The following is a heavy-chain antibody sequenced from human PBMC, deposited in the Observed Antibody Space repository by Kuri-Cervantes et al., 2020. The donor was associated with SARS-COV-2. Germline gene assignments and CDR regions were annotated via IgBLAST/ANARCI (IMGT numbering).Heavy chain of an antibody. J-gene: IGHJ3*02. D-gene: IGHD6-19*01. CDR3: ARGPPGSGWFSI. CDR1: GYTFTSYG. V-gene: IGHV1-8*02. CDR2: MNPNSGNT. Sequence: ASVKVSCKASGYTFTSYGISWVRQAPGQGLEWMGWMNPNSGNTGYAQKFQGRVTMTRNTSVSTAYMELSSLRSEDTAVYYCARGPPGSGWFSIWGQGTMVTVSS.